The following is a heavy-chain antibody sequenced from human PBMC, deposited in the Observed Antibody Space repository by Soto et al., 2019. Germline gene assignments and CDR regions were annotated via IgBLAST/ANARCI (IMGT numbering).Heavy chain of an antibody. CDR2: IFWNDDQ. Sequence: QITLKESGPTLVKPTQTLTLTCTFSGFSFGVSGVGVGWIRQPPGKALEWLALIFWNDDQRYSPSLKSRLTIAKDTSKTQVVLTMTNMEPADTATYFWARAYTYDFDHWSQGTLVTVSS. J-gene: IGHJ4*02. CDR3: ARAYTYDFDH. D-gene: IGHD1-20*01. V-gene: IGHV2-5*01. CDR1: GFSFGVSGVG.